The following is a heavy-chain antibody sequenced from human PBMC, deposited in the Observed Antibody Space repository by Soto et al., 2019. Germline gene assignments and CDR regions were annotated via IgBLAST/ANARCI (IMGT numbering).Heavy chain of an antibody. D-gene: IGHD6-19*01. V-gene: IGHV5-10-1*03. Sequence: EVQLVQSGAEVKKPGETLRISCKGSGYSFTDFWINWVRQMHGTGLEWMGRIDPRASYTNFSSSFQGHVTISVDKSITTAYLHWSSLKASATARYYCARRGISGLFTLMPFYIWGQGTIVTVSS. CDR1: GYSFTDFW. CDR2: IDPRASYT. J-gene: IGHJ3*02. CDR3: ARRGISGLFTLMPFYI.